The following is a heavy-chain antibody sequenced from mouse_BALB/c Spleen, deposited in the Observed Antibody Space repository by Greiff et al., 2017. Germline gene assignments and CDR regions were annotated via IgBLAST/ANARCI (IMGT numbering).Heavy chain of an antibody. Sequence: VQLQQSGAELVKPGASVKLSCPASGFNIKDTYRPWVKRRPEQGLGWIGRIVPANGNTKYDPKFRGKATITADTSSNTAYLQLSSLTSEDTAVYYCARFNYEGAMDYWGQGTSVTVSS. D-gene: IGHD2-1*01. J-gene: IGHJ4*01. V-gene: IGHV14-3*02. CDR2: IVPANGNT. CDR1: GFNIKDTY. CDR3: ARFNYEGAMDY.